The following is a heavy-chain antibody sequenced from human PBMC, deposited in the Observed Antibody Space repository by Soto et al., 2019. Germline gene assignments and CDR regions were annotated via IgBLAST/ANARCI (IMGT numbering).Heavy chain of an antibody. V-gene: IGHV4-34*01. J-gene: IGHJ5*02. CDR1: GGSFSGYY. CDR3: ASPSGSYFFPCFVP. CDR2: SNHSGST. D-gene: IGHD1-26*01. Sequence: QVQLQQWGAGLLKPSETLSLTCAVYGGSFSGYYWSWIRQPPGQGLAWIGESNHSGSTNYNPSLKSQVPISVHTSNNQFSLKLSSVTAADPAVYYCASPSGSYFFPCFVPCGQGTLLTVSS.